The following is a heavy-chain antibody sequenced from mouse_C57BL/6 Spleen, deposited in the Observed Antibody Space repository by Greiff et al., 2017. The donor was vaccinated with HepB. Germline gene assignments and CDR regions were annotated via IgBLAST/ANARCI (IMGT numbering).Heavy chain of an antibody. V-gene: IGHV7-3*01. CDR2: IRNKANGYTT. J-gene: IGHJ1*03. CDR3: ARYRGFPYWYFDV. Sequence: EVQRVESGGGLVQPGGSLSLSCAASGFTFTDYYMSWVRQPPGKALEWLGFIRNKANGYTTEYSASVKGRFTISRDNSQSILYLQMNALRAEDSATYYCARYRGFPYWYFDVWGTGTTVTVSS. CDR1: GFTFTDYY.